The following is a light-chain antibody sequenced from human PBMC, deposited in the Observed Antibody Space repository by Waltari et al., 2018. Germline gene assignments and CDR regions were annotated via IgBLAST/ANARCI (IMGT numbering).Light chain of an antibody. J-gene: IGLJ2*01. CDR2: HVN. V-gene: IGLV2-23*02. Sequence: QSALTQPASVSGSPGQSITISCPGTSSNVGGYTLVSWAHPHPGKAPQPIISHVNKRPSGTSHRFSGSQSGHTASLTISGLQAGEESDSYCCSYAGDSTLRFGGGTKLTVL. CDR1: SSNVGGYTL. CDR3: CSYAGDSTLR.